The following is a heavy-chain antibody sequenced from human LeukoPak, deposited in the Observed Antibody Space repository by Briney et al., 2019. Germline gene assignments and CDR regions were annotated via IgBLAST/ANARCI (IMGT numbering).Heavy chain of an antibody. J-gene: IGHJ3*02. Sequence: PGGSLRLSCAASGFTFSSYSMNWVRQAPGKGLEWVSHITASGTAMFYADSVKGRFTISRDNAKNSLYLQMNSLRAEDTAVYYCAKAYFDAFDIWGQGTMVTVSS. CDR2: ITASGTAM. V-gene: IGHV3-48*01. D-gene: IGHD2/OR15-2a*01. CDR1: GFTFSSYS. CDR3: AKAYFDAFDI.